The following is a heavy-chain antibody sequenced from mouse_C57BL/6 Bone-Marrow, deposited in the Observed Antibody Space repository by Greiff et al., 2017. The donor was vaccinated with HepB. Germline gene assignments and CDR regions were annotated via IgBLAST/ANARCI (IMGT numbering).Heavy chain of an antibody. CDR1: GYTFTSYG. J-gene: IGHJ4*01. Sequence: VNVVESGAELARPGASVKLSCKASGYTFTSYGISWVKQRTGQGLEWIGEIYPRSGNTYYNEKFKGKATLTADKSSSTAYMELRSLTSEDSAVYFCARRRENYSAMDYWGQGTSVTVSS. CDR2: IYPRSGNT. CDR3: ARRRENYSAMDY. V-gene: IGHV1-81*01.